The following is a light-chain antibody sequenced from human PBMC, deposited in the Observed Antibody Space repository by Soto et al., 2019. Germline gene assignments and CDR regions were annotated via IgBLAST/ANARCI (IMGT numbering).Light chain of an antibody. CDR3: HQRYNWPRVT. V-gene: IGKV1-6*01. J-gene: IGKJ5*01. CDR2: GAS. CDR1: QAIRND. Sequence: AIQMTQSPSSLSASVGDRVTITCRASQAIRNDLGWYQQKPGKAPNLLIFGASNLQPGVPFRFSASGSGTNFTLTITSLEPEDFAVYFCHQRYNWPRVTFGQGTQLEIK.